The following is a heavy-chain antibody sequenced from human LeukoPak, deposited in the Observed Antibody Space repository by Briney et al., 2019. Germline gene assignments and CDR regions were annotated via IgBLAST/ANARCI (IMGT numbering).Heavy chain of an antibody. J-gene: IGHJ4*02. CDR1: GFTFSSYA. Sequence: GGSLRLSCAASGFTFSSYAMSWVRQAPGKGLEWVSAISGSGGSTYYADSVKGRFTISRDNSKNTLYLQMNSLRAEDTAVYYCANFKGSLYKYYFDYWGQGTLVTVSS. D-gene: IGHD2-15*01. CDR2: ISGSGGST. V-gene: IGHV3-23*01. CDR3: ANFKGSLYKYYFDY.